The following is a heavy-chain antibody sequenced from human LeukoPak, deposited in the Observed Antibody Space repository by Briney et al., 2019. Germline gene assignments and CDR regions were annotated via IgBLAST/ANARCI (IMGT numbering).Heavy chain of an antibody. J-gene: IGHJ4*02. V-gene: IGHV3-30-3*01. D-gene: IGHD3-10*01. CDR3: AKDFFSGTFDY. CDR1: GFTFNEYA. CDR2: ISYDGYDN. Sequence: GGSLRLSCAASGFTFNEYAMYWVRQTPGKGLEWVALISYDGYDNSYADSVRGRFTISRDNSKNTLYLQTNSLRAEDTAVYYCAKDFFSGTFDYWGQGTLVTVSS.